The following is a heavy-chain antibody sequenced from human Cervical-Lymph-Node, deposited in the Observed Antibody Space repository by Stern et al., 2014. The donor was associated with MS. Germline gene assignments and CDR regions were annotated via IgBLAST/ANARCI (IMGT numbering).Heavy chain of an antibody. CDR3: ARDLRLDY. Sequence: EVQLVESGGGLVKPGGSLRLSCAASGFNFSIYNMNWVRQAPGKGLEWVSSISSRSRTNYADSVRGRFTISRDNANNSLFLQMNSLRAEDTAIYYCARDLRLDYWGQGILVTVSS. J-gene: IGHJ4*02. CDR2: ISSRSRT. CDR1: GFNFSIYN. V-gene: IGHV3-21*01.